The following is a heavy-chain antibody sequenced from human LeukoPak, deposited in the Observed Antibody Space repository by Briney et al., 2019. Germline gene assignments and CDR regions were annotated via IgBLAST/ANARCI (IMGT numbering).Heavy chain of an antibody. CDR1: GGSVSSGSYY. J-gene: IGHJ5*02. V-gene: IGHV4-61*01. CDR2: IYYSVTT. Sequence: PSETLSLTCTVSGGSVSSGSYYWSWIRLPPGKRLEWIGYIYYSVTTNYNPSLKSRVTISVDRSKNQFSLKLSSVTAADTAVYYCARERVSSSWYGGWFDPWGQGTLATVSS. D-gene: IGHD6-13*01. CDR3: ARERVSSSWYGGWFDP.